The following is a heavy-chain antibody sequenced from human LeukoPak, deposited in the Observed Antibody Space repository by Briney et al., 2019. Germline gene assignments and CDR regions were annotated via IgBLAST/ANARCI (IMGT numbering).Heavy chain of an antibody. Sequence: GGSLRLSCEASGFTFSDHSMSWIRRSPGKGLEWVSFIYSDNTHYSDSVKGRFTISRDNSKNTLYLQMNSLRAEDTAVYYCARRAGAYSHPYDYWGQGTLVTVSS. J-gene: IGHJ4*02. V-gene: IGHV3-53*01. D-gene: IGHD4/OR15-4a*01. CDR2: IYSDNT. CDR1: GFTFSDHS. CDR3: ARRAGAYSHPYDY.